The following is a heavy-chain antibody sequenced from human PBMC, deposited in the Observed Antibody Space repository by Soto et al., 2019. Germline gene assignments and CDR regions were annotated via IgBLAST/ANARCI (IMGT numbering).Heavy chain of an antibody. V-gene: IGHV3-74*01. J-gene: IGHJ6*02. CDR1: GFTFSSYW. CDR3: ARQEGAAFYYGRMDV. Sequence: EVQLVESGGGLVQPGGSLRLSCAASGFTFSSYWMHWVRQAPGKGLVWVSGINSDGSITSYADSVKGRFTISRDNAKNTMYLHINRLTAEDTAVYYCARQEGAAFYYGRMDVWGQGTTVTFSS. CDR2: INSDGSIT.